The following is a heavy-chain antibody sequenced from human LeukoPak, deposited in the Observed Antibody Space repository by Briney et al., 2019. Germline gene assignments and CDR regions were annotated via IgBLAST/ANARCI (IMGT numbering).Heavy chain of an antibody. V-gene: IGHV4-39*07. CDR1: GGSISSCSYY. J-gene: IGHJ4*02. Sequence: SETLSLTCTVSGGSISSCSYYWGRIRQPPGKGREWIGSNYYSGSTYYNPSLKSRVTISVDTSKNQFSLKLSSVTAADTAVYYCARVKTGDSSGYYYYDFDYWGQGTLVTVSS. CDR2: NYYSGST. D-gene: IGHD3-22*01. CDR3: ARVKTGDSSGYYYYDFDY.